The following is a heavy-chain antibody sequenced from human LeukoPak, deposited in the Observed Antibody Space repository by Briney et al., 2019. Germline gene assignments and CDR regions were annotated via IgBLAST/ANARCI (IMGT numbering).Heavy chain of an antibody. V-gene: IGHV3-23*01. J-gene: IGHJ4*02. CDR3: AKRATGGATIPLWFEY. CDR1: GFTFIRYA. D-gene: IGHD1-26*01. Sequence: PGGSLRLFCAASGFTFIRYAMGWVRQAPGKGLEWVSLISGSTGSTYYADFVKGRFTISRDNSKNMLYLQMNSLRAEDTAIYYCAKRATGGATIPLWFEYWGQGTLVTVSS. CDR2: ISGSTGST.